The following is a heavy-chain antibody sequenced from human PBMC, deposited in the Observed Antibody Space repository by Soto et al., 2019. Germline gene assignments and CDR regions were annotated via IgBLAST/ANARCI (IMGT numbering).Heavy chain of an antibody. D-gene: IGHD6-19*01. CDR1: GGTFSSYT. CDR3: ARVIAVAGTQAFDY. Sequence: QVQLVQSGAEVKKPGSSVKVSCKASGGTFSSYTISWVRQAPGQGLEWMGRIIPILGIANYAQKFQGRVTITADKSTRTAYMELSSLRSEDTAVYYCARVIAVAGTQAFDYWGQGTLVTVSS. V-gene: IGHV1-69*02. CDR2: IIPILGIA. J-gene: IGHJ4*02.